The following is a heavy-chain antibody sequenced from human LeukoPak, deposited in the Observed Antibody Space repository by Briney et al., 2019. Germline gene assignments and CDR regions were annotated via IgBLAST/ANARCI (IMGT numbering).Heavy chain of an antibody. CDR1: GFTFSDYY. CDR2: ISSSGGTI. D-gene: IGHD3-3*01. Sequence: PGGSLRLSCVVSGFTFSDYYMTWVRQAPGKGLEWLSSISSSGGTIYYADSVKGRLTISRDNAKKSLYLQMISLTADDTAVYFCAKDKRDEILGVVRTTLDYWGQGTRFTVSS. J-gene: IGHJ4*02. CDR3: AKDKRDEILGVVRTTLDY. V-gene: IGHV3-11*01.